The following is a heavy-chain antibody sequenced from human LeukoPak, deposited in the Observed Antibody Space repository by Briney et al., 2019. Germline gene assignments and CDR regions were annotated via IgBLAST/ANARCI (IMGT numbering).Heavy chain of an antibody. D-gene: IGHD4-17*01. V-gene: IGHV1-18*01. CDR2: ISAYNGNT. CDR1: GYTFTSYG. Sequence: GASVKVSCKASGYTFTSYGISWVRQAPGQGLEWMGWISAYNGNTNYAQKLQGRVTMTTDTSTSTAYMELRSLRSDDTAVYYCATADYGDYRAPFDYWGQGTLVTVSS. CDR3: ATADYGDYRAPFDY. J-gene: IGHJ4*02.